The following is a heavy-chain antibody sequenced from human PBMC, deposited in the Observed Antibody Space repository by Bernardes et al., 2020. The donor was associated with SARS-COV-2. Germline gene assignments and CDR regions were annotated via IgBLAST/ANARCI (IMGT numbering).Heavy chain of an antibody. CDR3: ARGGIFGAVNGGMDV. J-gene: IGHJ6*04. Sequence: GGSLRLSCAASGFTFSDNALHWVRQAPGKGLEWVAVISYDGSNKYYADSVKGRFTISRDNSKDTLYLQMNGLRDEDTALYYCARGGIFGAVNGGMDVWGKGTTVTVSS. D-gene: IGHD3-3*01. CDR1: GFTFSDNA. V-gene: IGHV3-30-3*01. CDR2: ISYDGSNK.